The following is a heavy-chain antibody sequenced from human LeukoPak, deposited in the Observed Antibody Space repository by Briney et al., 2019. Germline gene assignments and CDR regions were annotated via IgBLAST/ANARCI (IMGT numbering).Heavy chain of an antibody. V-gene: IGHV1-18*01. J-gene: IGHJ3*02. D-gene: IGHD6-6*01. CDR1: GYTFTSYG. CDR2: TSAYNGNT. Sequence: ASVKVSCKASGYTFTSYGISWVRQPPGQGVEGMGWTSAYNGNTNDAQKLQGRVTMTTDTSTSTAYMELRSLRSDDTAVYYCASPKRAARLEPGSDVAFDIWGQGTMVTVSS. CDR3: ASPKRAARLEPGSDVAFDI.